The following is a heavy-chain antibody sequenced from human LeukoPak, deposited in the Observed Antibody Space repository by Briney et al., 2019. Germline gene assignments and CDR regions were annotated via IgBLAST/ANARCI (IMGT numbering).Heavy chain of an antibody. CDR3: AKDITLGYSYGLEY. D-gene: IGHD5-18*01. Sequence: GESLRLSCAASGFTFSTYNMNWVRQAPGKGLEWVSLISWDGGSTYYADSVKGRFTISRDNSKNSLYLQMNSLRTEDTALYYCAKDITLGYSYGLEYWGQGTLVTVSS. V-gene: IGHV3-43*01. CDR2: ISWDGGST. CDR1: GFTFSTYN. J-gene: IGHJ4*02.